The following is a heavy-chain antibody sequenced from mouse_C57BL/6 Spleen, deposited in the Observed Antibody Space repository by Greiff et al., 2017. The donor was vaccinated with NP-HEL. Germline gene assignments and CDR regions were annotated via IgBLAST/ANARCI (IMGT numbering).Heavy chain of an antibody. D-gene: IGHD2-1*01. J-gene: IGHJ1*03. CDR1: GFSLTSYG. CDR2: IWRGGST. V-gene: IGHV2-5*01. Sequence: QVQLQQSGPGLVQPSQSLSITCTVSGFSLTSYGVHWVRQSPGKGLEWLGVIWRGGSTAYNAAFMSRLSITKDNSKSQVFFKMNSLQADDTAIYYCARLYGTTGDWYFDVWGTGTTVTVSS. CDR3: ARLYGTTGDWYFDV.